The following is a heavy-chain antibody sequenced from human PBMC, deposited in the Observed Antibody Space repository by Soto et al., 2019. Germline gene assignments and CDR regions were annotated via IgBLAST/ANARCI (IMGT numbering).Heavy chain of an antibody. CDR2: IWYDGSKK. D-gene: IGHD3-3*01. CDR1: GFTFSSFG. J-gene: IGHJ6*02. CDR3: ARDASYYSLWSGDYPSRNGMDF. Sequence: QVQVVESGGGVVQPGRSLRLSCAASGFTFSSFGMHWVRQAPGKGLEWVSLIWYDGSKKSYGDSVKGRFTISRDNSRNTVYLQNNSLRADDTPVYYCARDASYYSLWSGDYPSRNGMDFWGQGTRVTVSS. V-gene: IGHV3-33*01.